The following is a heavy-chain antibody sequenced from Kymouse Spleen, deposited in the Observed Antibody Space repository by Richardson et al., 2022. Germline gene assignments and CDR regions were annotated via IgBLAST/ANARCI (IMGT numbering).Heavy chain of an antibody. CDR2: ISYDGSNK. V-gene: IGHV3-30*18. D-gene: IGHD3-9*01. CDR1: GFTFSSYG. Sequence: QVQLVESGGGVVQPGRSLRLSCAASGFTFSSYGMHWVRQAPGKGLEWVAVISYDGSNKYYADSVKGRFTISRDNSKNTLYLQMNSLRAEDTAVYYCAKPSDILTGYYTDYFDYWGQGTLVTVSS. CDR3: AKPSDILTGYYTDYFDY. J-gene: IGHJ4*02.